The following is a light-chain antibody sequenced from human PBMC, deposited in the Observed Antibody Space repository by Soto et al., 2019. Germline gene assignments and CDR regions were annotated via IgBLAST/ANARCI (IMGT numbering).Light chain of an antibody. CDR1: SSDVGGYNY. CDR2: EVS. Sequence: QSALTQPASVSGSPGQSITISCTGTSSDVGGYNYVSWYQQHPGKAPKLMIYEVSNRPSGVSNRFSGSKSGNTASLTISGVQAEDEAAYYCSSYTSSSIDYVFGTGTKVTVL. J-gene: IGLJ1*01. CDR3: SSYTSSSIDYV. V-gene: IGLV2-14*01.